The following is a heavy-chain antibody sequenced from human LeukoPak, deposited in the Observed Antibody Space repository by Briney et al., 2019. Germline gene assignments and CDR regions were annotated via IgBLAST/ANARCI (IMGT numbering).Heavy chain of an antibody. CDR1: GGTFSSYA. CDR2: IIPIFGTA. CDR3: ARDRARQLVYYFDY. J-gene: IGHJ4*02. D-gene: IGHD6-6*01. V-gene: IGHV1-69*05. Sequence: ASVKVSCKASGGTFSSYAISWVRQAPGQGLEWMGGIIPIFGTANYAQKFQGRVTITTDESTSTAYMELSSLRSEDTAEYYCARDRARQLVYYFDYWGQGTLVTVSS.